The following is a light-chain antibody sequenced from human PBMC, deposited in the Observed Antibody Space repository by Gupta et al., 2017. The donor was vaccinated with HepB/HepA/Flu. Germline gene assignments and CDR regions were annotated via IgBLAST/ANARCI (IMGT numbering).Light chain of an antibody. CDR1: SGINVGTYA. V-gene: IGLV5-45*02. Sequence: QAVLTQPSSLSASPGASASLTCTLRSGINVGTYAIYWYQQKPGSPPQYLLRYKSDSDKRQGSGVPSRFSGSKDASANAGILLISGLQSEDEADYYCMIWHSNAWVFGGGTKLTVL. CDR3: MIWHSNAWV. J-gene: IGLJ3*02. CDR2: YKSDSDK.